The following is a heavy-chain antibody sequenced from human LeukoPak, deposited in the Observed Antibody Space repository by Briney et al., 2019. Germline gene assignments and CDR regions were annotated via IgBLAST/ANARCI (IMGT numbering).Heavy chain of an antibody. V-gene: IGHV3-21*01. J-gene: IGHJ4*02. CDR3: ARGGAVAGLY. CDR1: GFTFSSYS. Sequence: GGSLRLSCAASGFTFSSYSMNWVRQAPGKGLEWVSSISSSSSYIYYADSVKGRFTISRDNAKNSLYLQMNSLKGEGTAVYYCARGGAVAGLYWGQGTLVTVSS. D-gene: IGHD6-19*01. CDR2: ISSSSSYI.